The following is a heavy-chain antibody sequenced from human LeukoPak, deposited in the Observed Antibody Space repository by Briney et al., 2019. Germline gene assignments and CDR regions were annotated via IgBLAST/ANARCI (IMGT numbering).Heavy chain of an antibody. CDR3: ARTGTTYRIAY. CDR1: GFTFDIYW. J-gene: IGHJ4*02. Sequence: PGGSLRLSCVASGFTFDIYWMTWVRQAPGKGLEWVANISPDEREKYYVDSVKGRFTISRDNAKNSLSLQMNSLTAADTAVYYCARTGTTYRIAYWGQGTLVTVSS. D-gene: IGHD1-1*01. CDR2: ISPDEREK. V-gene: IGHV3-7*01.